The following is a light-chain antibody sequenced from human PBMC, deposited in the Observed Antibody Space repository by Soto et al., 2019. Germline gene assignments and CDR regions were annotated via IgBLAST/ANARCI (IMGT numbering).Light chain of an antibody. CDR3: QHYTNWPLT. CDR1: HSVSSR. J-gene: IGKJ4*01. CDR2: GAS. Sequence: EIVMTQSPATLSVSPGERATLSCRASHSVSSRLAWYQQKPGQAPRLLIYGASTSATGLPATFSGSGSGTEFTLTISSLQSEDFAVYYCQHYTNWPLTFGGWNKVEIK. V-gene: IGKV3-15*01.